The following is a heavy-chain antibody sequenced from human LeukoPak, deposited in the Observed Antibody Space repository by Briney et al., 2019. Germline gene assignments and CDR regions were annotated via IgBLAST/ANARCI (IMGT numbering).Heavy chain of an antibody. CDR1: GYSFISYW. CDR2: IYPGDSET. J-gene: IGHJ4*02. Sequence: GESLKISCKGSGYSFISYWIGWVRQMPGKGLEWMGIIYPGDSETRYSPSFQGQVTISADKFISTAYLQWSSLKASDTAMYYCVRGVSVVDTTLITGPLDYWGQGTLVTVSS. CDR3: VRGVSVVDTTLITGPLDY. V-gene: IGHV5-51*01. D-gene: IGHD5-18*01.